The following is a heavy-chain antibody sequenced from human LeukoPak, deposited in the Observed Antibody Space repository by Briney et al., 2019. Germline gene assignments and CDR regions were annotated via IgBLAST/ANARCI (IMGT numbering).Heavy chain of an antibody. J-gene: IGHJ4*02. CDR2: IYYSGST. D-gene: IGHD4-17*01. CDR1: GGSISSSSYY. Sequence: SETLSLTCTVSGGSISSSSYYWGWIRQPPGKGLEWIGSIYYSGSTYYNPFLKSRVTISVDTSKNQFSLKLSSVTAADTAVYYCARGYRTTVTSWGQGTLVTVSS. CDR3: ARGYRTTVTS. V-gene: IGHV4-39*01.